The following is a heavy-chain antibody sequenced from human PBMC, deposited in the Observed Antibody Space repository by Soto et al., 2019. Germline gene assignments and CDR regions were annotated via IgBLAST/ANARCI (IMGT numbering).Heavy chain of an antibody. D-gene: IGHD3-22*01. CDR1: GGTFSSYA. CDR3: ALEGYYDSSGSENRYYYYYGMDV. CDR2: INPNSGGT. J-gene: IGHJ6*02. V-gene: IGHV1-2*04. Sequence: GASVKVSCKASGGTFSSYAISWVRQAPGQGLEWMGWINPNSGGTNYAQKFQGWVTMTRDTSISTAYMELSRLRSDDTAVYYCALEGYYDSSGSENRYYYYYGMDVWGQGTTVTVSS.